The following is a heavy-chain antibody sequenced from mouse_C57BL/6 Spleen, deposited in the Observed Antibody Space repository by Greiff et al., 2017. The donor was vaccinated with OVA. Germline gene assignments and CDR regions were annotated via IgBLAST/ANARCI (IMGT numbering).Heavy chain of an antibody. CDR2: INYDGSST. CDR1: GFTFSDYY. D-gene: IGHD1-1*01. CDR3: ARTGYYGSSLFFDY. J-gene: IGHJ2*01. V-gene: IGHV5-16*01. Sequence: EVQVVESEGGLVQPGSSMKLSCTASGFTFSDYYMAWVRQVPEKGLEWVANINYDGSSTYYLDSLKSRFIISRDNAKNILYLQMSSLKSEDTATYYCARTGYYGSSLFFDYWGQGTTLTVSS.